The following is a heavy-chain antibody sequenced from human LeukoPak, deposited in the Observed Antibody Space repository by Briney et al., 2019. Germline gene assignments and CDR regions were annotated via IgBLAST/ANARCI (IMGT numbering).Heavy chain of an antibody. V-gene: IGHV4-59*08. CDR1: GGSISSYY. J-gene: IGHJ3*02. D-gene: IGHD1-26*01. CDR2: IYYSGST. CDR3: ARHNELLENALDI. Sequence: SETLSLTCTVSGGSISSYYWSWIRQPPGKGMEWIGYIYYSGSTNYNPSLKSRVTISVDTSKNQFSLKLSSVTAADTAVYYCARHNELLENALDIWGQGTMVTVSS.